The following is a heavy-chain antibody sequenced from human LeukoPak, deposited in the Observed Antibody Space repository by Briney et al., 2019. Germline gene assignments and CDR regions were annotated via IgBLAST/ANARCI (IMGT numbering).Heavy chain of an antibody. D-gene: IGHD3-10*01. CDR1: AGSISSSNYY. Sequence: SETLSLTCTVSAGSISSSNYYWGWIRQPPGKGLEWIGSIYYSGRTYYNPSLKSRVTISVDTSKKQFSLKLSSVTAADTAVYYCARDILMVRGVIISSNWFDPWGQGTLVTVSS. V-gene: IGHV4-39*07. CDR3: ARDILMVRGVIISSNWFDP. J-gene: IGHJ5*02. CDR2: IYYSGRT.